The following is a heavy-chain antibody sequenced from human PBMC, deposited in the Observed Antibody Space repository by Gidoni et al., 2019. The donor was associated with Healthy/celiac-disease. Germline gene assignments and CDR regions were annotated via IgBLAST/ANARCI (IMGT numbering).Heavy chain of an antibody. Sequence: QVQLVPSGSELKKPGASVKVSCKASGSTFTSYSMNWVRQAPGQGLEWMGWINTNTGNPTYAQGFTGRFVFSLDTSVSTAYLQISSLKAEDTAVYYCAREEKSTVTHNSNWFGPWGQGTLVTVSS. CDR1: GSTFTSYS. J-gene: IGHJ5*02. CDR2: INTNTGNP. D-gene: IGHD4-17*01. V-gene: IGHV7-4-1*02. CDR3: AREEKSTVTHNSNWFGP.